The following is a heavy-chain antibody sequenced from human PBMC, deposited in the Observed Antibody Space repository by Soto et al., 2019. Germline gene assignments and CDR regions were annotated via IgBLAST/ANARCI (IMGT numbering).Heavy chain of an antibody. J-gene: IGHJ6*02. CDR1: GFTFGDYA. CDR3: TGLPYYDFWSGYSAGRFFYYGMDV. Sequence: PGGSLRLSCTASGFTFGDYAMSWVRQAPGKGLEWVGFIRSKAYGGTTEYAASVKGRFTISRDDSKSIAYLQMNSLKTEDTAVYYCTGLPYYDFWSGYSAGRFFYYGMDVWGQGTTVTVSS. D-gene: IGHD3-3*01. CDR2: IRSKAYGGTT. V-gene: IGHV3-49*04.